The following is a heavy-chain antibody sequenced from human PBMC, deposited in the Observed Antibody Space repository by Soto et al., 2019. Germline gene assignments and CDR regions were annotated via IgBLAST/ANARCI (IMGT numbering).Heavy chain of an antibody. J-gene: IGHJ4*02. CDR1: GFTFSNYA. CDR2: ISDDGYNK. Sequence: QVQLVESGGGVVQPGRSLRLSCAASGFTFSNYAMHWVRQAPGKGLEWVAVISDDGYNKYYADSVKGRFTISRDNSRNTLYLQMNSLTADDTAVYYCARDRYSSSTLFEYWGQGTLVSVSS. D-gene: IGHD6-19*01. CDR3: ARDRYSSSTLFEY. V-gene: IGHV3-30-3*01.